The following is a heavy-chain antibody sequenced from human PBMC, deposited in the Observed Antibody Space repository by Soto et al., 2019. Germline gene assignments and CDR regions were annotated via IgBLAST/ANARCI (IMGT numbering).Heavy chain of an antibody. CDR3: ARAARFLEWSPSEEYYFDY. CDR2: IGTAGDT. D-gene: IGHD3-3*01. J-gene: IGHJ4*02. V-gene: IGHV3-13*01. CDR1: GFTFSSYD. Sequence: GCLRRSCAASGFTFSSYDMHWVRQATGKGLEWVSAIGTAGDTYYPGSVKGRFTISRENAKNSLYLQMNSLRAGDTAVYYCARAARFLEWSPSEEYYFDYWGQGTLVTVSS.